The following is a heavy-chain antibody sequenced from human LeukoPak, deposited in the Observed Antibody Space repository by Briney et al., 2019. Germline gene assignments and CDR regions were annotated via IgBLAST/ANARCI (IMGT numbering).Heavy chain of an antibody. CDR1: GFTFSSYW. Sequence: GGSLRLSCAASGFTFSSYWMSWVCQAPGRGLEWVANIKQDGSEKYYADSMKGRFTISRDNAKSSLFLQMNSLRAEDTAVYYCARDVEASNFWTGYSFWGQGSLVTVSS. D-gene: IGHD3/OR15-3a*01. CDR3: ARDVEASNFWTGYSF. J-gene: IGHJ4*02. V-gene: IGHV3-7*01. CDR2: IKQDGSEK.